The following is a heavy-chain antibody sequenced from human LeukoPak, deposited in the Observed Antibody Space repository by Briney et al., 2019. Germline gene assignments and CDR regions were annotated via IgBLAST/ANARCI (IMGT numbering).Heavy chain of an antibody. CDR3: ARGYSYGNDY. D-gene: IGHD5-18*01. J-gene: IGHJ4*02. CDR1: GDSISSYY. Sequence: PSETLSLTCTVSGDSISSYYWSWLRQPPGKGLEWIGYIYYSGSTNYNPSLKSRVTISVDTSKNQFSLKLSSVTAADTAVYYCARGYSYGNDYWGQGTLVTVSS. CDR2: IYYSGST. V-gene: IGHV4-59*12.